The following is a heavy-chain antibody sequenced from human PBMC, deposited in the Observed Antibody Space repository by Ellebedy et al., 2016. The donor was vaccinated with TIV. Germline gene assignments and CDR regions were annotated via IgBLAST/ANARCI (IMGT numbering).Heavy chain of an antibody. J-gene: IGHJ6*04. CDR1: GGTFSSYA. Sequence: SVKVSXXASGGTFSSYAISWVRQAPGQGLEWMGGIIPIFGTANYAQKFQGRVTITADESTSTAYMELSSLRSEDTAVYYCARSSLREAYVWGKGTTVTVSS. CDR2: IIPIFGTA. CDR3: ARSSLREAYV. V-gene: IGHV1-69*13.